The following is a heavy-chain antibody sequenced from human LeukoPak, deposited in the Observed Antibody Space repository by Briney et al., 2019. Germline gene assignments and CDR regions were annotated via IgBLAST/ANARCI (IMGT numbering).Heavy chain of an antibody. CDR1: GGTFSSYA. CDR2: IIPILGIA. J-gene: IGHJ4*02. Sequence: GSSVKVSCKASGGTFSSYAISWVRQAPGQGLEWMGRIIPILGIANYAQKFQGRVTITADKSTSTAYMELSSLRSEDTAVYYCARASGGGAVLDWGQGTLVTVSS. CDR3: ARASGGGAVLD. V-gene: IGHV1-69*04. D-gene: IGHD3-16*01.